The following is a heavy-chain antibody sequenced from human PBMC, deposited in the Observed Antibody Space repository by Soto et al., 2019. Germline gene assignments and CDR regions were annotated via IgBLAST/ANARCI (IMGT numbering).Heavy chain of an antibody. CDR1: GGSIRSYY. CDR2: FYHSGNS. CDR3: ARISSVDHYGYGNVGLDF. V-gene: IGHV4-59*01. D-gene: IGHD5-18*01. J-gene: IGHJ6*02. Sequence: SETLSLTCSVSGGSIRSYYWSWIRQSPEKGLEWIGYFYHSGNSNYNPSLKSRVTISVDTSKNQLSLSLRSVTAADTAVYFCARISSVDHYGYGNVGLDFWGQGTTLTVSS.